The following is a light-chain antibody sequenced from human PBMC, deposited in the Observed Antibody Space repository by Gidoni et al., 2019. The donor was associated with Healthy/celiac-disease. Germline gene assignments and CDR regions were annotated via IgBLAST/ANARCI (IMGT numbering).Light chain of an antibody. CDR3: CSYAVSYTSVYV. V-gene: IGLV2-11*01. CDR1: SSDVGGYNY. J-gene: IGLJ1*01. Sequence: QSALTQPRSVSGSPGQSVTISCTGTSSDVGGYNYVSWYQQHPGKAPKLMIYDVSKRPSGVPDRFSGSKSGNTASLTISGLQAEDEADYYCCSYAVSYTSVYVFGTGTKVTVL. CDR2: DVS.